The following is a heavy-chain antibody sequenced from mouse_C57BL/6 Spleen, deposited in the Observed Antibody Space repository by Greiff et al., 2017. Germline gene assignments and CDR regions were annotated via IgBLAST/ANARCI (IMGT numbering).Heavy chain of an antibody. J-gene: IGHJ2*02. CDR1: GYTFTSYW. CDR2: INPSSGYT. Sequence: QVQLQQSGAELAKPGASVKLSCKASGYTFTSYWMHWVKQRPGQGLEWIGYINPSSGYTKYNQKFKDKATLTADKSSSTAYMHLSSLTYEDSAFSYCARRTPQSTFDYWGQGTSLTVSS. CDR3: ARRTPQSTFDY. D-gene: IGHD3-1*01. V-gene: IGHV1-7*01.